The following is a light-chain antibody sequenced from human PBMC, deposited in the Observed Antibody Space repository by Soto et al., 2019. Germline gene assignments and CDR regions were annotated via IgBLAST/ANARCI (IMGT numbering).Light chain of an antibody. CDR2: GAS. CDR1: QSVGSN. CDR3: QQYSNWPPWT. J-gene: IGKJ1*01. V-gene: IGKV3-15*01. Sequence: IVMTQSPATLSVSPGERATLSCRASQSVGSNLAWYQRRPGQAPRLLIYGASTRATDISARFSGSGSGTEFTLTISSLQSEDFAVYYCQQYSNWPPWTFGQGTKVEI.